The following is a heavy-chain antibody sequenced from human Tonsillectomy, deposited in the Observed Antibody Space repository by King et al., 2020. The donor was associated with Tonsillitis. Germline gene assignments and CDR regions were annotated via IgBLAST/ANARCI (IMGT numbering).Heavy chain of an antibody. V-gene: IGHV5-10-1*03. CDR2: IDPSDSNT. D-gene: IGHD1-26*01. CDR1: GYSFSTYC. CDR3: ASSIEDFDY. J-gene: IGHJ4*02. Sequence: VQLVESGAEVKKPGESLRISCEGSGYSFSTYCISWVRQMPGKGLEGMGRIDPSDSNTNYSPSFQGHVTISVDKSISTASLQWSSLKASDTAMYYCASSIEDFDYWGQGTLVTVSS.